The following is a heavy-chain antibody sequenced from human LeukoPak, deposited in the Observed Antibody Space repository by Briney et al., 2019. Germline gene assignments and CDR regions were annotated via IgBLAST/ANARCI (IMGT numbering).Heavy chain of an antibody. V-gene: IGHV3-30*18. D-gene: IGHD2-21*01. CDR3: AKDLPLAYCGGDCYSGPDY. Sequence: GGSLRLSCAASGFTFSSYGMHWVRQAPGKGLEWVAVISYDGSNKYYADSVKGRFTISRDNSKNTLHLQMNSLRAEDTAVYYCAKDLPLAYCGGDCYSGPDYWGQGTLVTVSS. J-gene: IGHJ4*02. CDR2: ISYDGSNK. CDR1: GFTFSSYG.